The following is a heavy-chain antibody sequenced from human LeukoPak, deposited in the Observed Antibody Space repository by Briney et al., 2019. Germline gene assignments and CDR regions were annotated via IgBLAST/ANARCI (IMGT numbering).Heavy chain of an antibody. V-gene: IGHV4-34*01. CDR2: INHSGI. D-gene: IGHD3-10*01. CDR1: GGSYSGYY. Sequence: SETLSLTCAVYGGSYSGYYWNWIRQPPGKGLEWIGEINHSGIKYNPSLKSRVTISVDTSKNQFSLKLSSVTAADTAVYYCARRVRYYGSGRGYFDYWGQGTLVTVSS. CDR3: ARRVRYYGSGRGYFDY. J-gene: IGHJ4*02.